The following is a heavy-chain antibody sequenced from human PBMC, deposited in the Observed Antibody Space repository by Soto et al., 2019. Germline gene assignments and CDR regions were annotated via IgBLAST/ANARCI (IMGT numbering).Heavy chain of an antibody. D-gene: IGHD3-3*01. CDR2: INHSGST. V-gene: IGHV4-34*01. J-gene: IGHJ6*02. Sequence: SETLSLTCAVYGGSFSGYYCSWIRQPPGKGLEWIGEINHSGSTNYNPPLKSRVTISVDTSKNQFSLKLSSVTAADTAVYANIVRDFWSGRPTYYYYYGMDVWGQGTTVTVSS. CDR1: GGSFSGYY. CDR3: IVRDFWSGRPTYYYYYGMDV.